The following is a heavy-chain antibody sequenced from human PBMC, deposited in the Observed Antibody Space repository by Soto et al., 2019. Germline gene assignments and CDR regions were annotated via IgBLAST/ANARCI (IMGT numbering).Heavy chain of an antibody. D-gene: IGHD7-27*01. CDR1: GDPVSSGSYY. CDR3: AAKLGTTHYFDF. Sequence: QVQLQESGPGLVQPSQTLSLTCSVSGDPVSSGSYYWTWVRQHPVKGLEWIGYIYHTGSTYYNPYLQSRLIMSLDTSKNQFSLRLCSVSAADTAVYLCAAKLGTTHYFDFWGQGSLVAVSS. J-gene: IGHJ4*02. V-gene: IGHV4-31*03. CDR2: IYHTGST.